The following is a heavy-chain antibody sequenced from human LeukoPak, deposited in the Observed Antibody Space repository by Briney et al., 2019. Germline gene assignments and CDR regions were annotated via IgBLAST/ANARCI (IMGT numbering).Heavy chain of an antibody. CDR3: ARERCSSFSCYPDY. V-gene: IGHV3-33*01. D-gene: IGHD2-2*01. Sequence: GGSLRLSCAASPFTFSNYGMPWVRQAPGKGLEWVAVIWYDGSNRYYADSVKGRFTISRDNSKNTLYLQMNSLRAEDTAVYYCARERCSSFSCYPDYWGQGTHVTVSS. J-gene: IGHJ4*02. CDR2: IWYDGSNR. CDR1: PFTFSNYG.